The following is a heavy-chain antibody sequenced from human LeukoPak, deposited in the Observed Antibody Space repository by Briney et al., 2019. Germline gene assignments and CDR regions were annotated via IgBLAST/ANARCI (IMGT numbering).Heavy chain of an antibody. CDR1: GYTFTSYY. J-gene: IGHJ6*02. V-gene: IGHV1-46*01. Sequence: ASVKVSCRASGYTFTSYYMHWVRQAPGQGLEWMRIINPSGGSTSYAQKFQGRVTMTRDTSTSTVYMELSSLRSEDTAVYYCARDSYYDFWSGYSYYYYGMDVWGQGTTVTVSS. CDR3: ARDSYYDFWSGYSYYYYGMDV. D-gene: IGHD3-3*01. CDR2: INPSGGST.